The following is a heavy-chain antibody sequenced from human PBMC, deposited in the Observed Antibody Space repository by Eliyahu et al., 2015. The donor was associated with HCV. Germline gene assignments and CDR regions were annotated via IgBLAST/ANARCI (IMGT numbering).Heavy chain of an antibody. CDR3: AKDEGVVAATPAFDY. D-gene: IGHD2-15*01. V-gene: IGHV3-23*01. J-gene: IGHJ4*02. CDR2: XSGSGGST. CDR1: GFTFSXXA. Sequence: EVQLLESGGGLVQPGGSLRLSCAASGFTFSXXAMSWVRQAPXKGLEXXSXXSGSGGSTYYXDSVKGRFTISRDNSKNTLYLQMNSLRAEDTAVYYCAKDEGVVAATPAFDYWGQGTLVTVSS.